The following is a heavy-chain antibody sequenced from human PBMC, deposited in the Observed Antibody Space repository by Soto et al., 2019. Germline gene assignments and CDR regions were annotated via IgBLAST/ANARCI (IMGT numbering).Heavy chain of an antibody. CDR3: ECHTGGY. CDR1: GFTFSSYA. V-gene: IGHV3-23*01. CDR2: ISGSGGGT. D-gene: IGHD7-27*01. Sequence: EVQLLESGGGLVQPGGSLKLSCAASGFTFSSYAMAWVRQAPGKGLEWVSGISGSGGGTYYADSVKGRFTISRDNSMNTPYLQMNSLRAEDTAVYYCECHTGGYWGQGTLVTVCS. J-gene: IGHJ4*02.